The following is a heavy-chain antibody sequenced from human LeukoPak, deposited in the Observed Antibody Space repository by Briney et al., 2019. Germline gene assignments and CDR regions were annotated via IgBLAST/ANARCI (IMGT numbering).Heavy chain of an antibody. V-gene: IGHV4-39*07. CDR2: IYYSGST. CDR3: ARGRRYNWNRALTINWFDP. D-gene: IGHD1-1*01. Sequence: PSETLSLTCTVSGGSISSSSYYWGWIRQPPGKGLEWIGSIYYSGSTYYNPSLKSRVTISVDTSKNQFSLKLSSVTAADTAVYYCARGRRYNWNRALTINWFDPWGQGTLVTVSS. CDR1: GGSISSSSYY. J-gene: IGHJ5*02.